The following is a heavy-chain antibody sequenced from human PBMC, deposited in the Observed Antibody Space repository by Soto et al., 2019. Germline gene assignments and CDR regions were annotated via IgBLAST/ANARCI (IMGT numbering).Heavy chain of an antibody. CDR2: IYYSGST. D-gene: IGHD2-15*01. Sequence: SETLSLTCTVSGGSISSSSYYWGWIRQPPGKGLEWIGSIYYSGSTYYNPSLKSRVTISVDTSKNQFSLKLSSVTAADTAVYYCARLGVCSGGSCYPDYWGQGTLVTVSS. V-gene: IGHV4-39*01. J-gene: IGHJ4*02. CDR3: ARLGVCSGGSCYPDY. CDR1: GGSISSSSYY.